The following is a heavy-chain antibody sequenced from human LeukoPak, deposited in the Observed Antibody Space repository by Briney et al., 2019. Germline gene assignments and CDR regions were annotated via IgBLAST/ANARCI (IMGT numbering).Heavy chain of an antibody. CDR1: GFTFDDYA. Sequence: GRSLRLSCAASGFTFDDYAMHWVRQAPGKGLGWVSGISWNSGSIGYADSVKGRFTISRDNAKNSLYLQMNSLRAEDTALYYCAKDKGYSSSWLDYWGQGTLVTVSS. D-gene: IGHD6-13*01. V-gene: IGHV3-9*01. CDR2: ISWNSGSI. J-gene: IGHJ4*02. CDR3: AKDKGYSSSWLDY.